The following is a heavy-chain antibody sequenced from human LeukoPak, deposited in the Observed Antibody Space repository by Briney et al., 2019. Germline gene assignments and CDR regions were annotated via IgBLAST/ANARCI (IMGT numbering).Heavy chain of an antibody. CDR2: INAYNGNT. Sequence: ASVKVSCKTSGYTFTYYVISWVRQAPGQGLEGMGWINAYNGNTNDAQKFQGRVTMTTDTSTSTAYMELRSLRSDDTAVYYCARGENPYDYWGQGTLVSVSS. J-gene: IGHJ4*02. CDR1: GYTFTYYV. D-gene: IGHD1-14*01. V-gene: IGHV1-18*01. CDR3: ARGENPYDY.